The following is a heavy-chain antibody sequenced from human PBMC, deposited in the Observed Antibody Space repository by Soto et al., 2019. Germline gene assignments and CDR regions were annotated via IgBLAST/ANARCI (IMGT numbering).Heavy chain of an antibody. D-gene: IGHD3-10*01. J-gene: IGHJ6*03. CDR2: MNPNSGNT. CDR3: ARGFVFVLFVISRSPRSTVV. CDR1: VYTFTRYD. Sequence: GSSVMACCEAPVYTFTRYDINSRLPATGQELEWMGWMNPNSGNTGYAQKFQGRVTMTRNTSISTAYMELSSLRSEDTAVYYCARGFVFVLFVISRSPRSTVVWC. V-gene: IGHV1-8*01.